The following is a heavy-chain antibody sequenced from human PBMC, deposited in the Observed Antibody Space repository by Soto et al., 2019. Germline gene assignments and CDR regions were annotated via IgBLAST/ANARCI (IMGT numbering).Heavy chain of an antibody. CDR1: GFTFSSYS. Sequence: EVQLLESGGGLVKPGGSLRLSCAASGFTFSSYSMNWFRQAPGKGLEWVSSISSSSSYIYYADSVKGRFTISRDNAKNSLYLQMNSLRAEDKAVDYCARYIELLMDGMDVWGQGTTVTVSS. CDR3: ARYIELLMDGMDV. D-gene: IGHD2-15*01. J-gene: IGHJ6*02. CDR2: ISSSSSYI. V-gene: IGHV3-21*01.